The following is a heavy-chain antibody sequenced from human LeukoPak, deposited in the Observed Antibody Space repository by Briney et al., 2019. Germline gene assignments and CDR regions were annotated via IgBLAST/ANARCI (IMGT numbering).Heavy chain of an antibody. Sequence: GGSLRLSCAASAFTFSSYWMSWVRQAPGKGLEWVANIKQDGSEKYYVDSVKGRFTISRDNAKNSLYLQMNSLRAEDTAVYYCARYGSTYYYYMDVWGKGTTVTVSS. J-gene: IGHJ6*03. D-gene: IGHD4-17*01. CDR2: IKQDGSEK. CDR1: AFTFSSYW. CDR3: ARYGSTYYYYMDV. V-gene: IGHV3-7*01.